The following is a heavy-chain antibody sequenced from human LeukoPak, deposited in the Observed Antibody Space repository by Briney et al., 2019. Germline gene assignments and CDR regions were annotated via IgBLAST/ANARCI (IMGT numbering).Heavy chain of an antibody. J-gene: IGHJ6*02. CDR3: ARLQKGNYYYALDV. Sequence: KRGESLKISCKGSGYSFTSYWIGWVRQMPGKGLEWMGILYPGDSDNNYSPSIQGQVTISGDTSISTAYLQWSSLKASDTAVYYCARLQKGNYYYALDVWGQGTTVTVSS. D-gene: IGHD6-13*01. V-gene: IGHV5-51*01. CDR2: LYPGDSDN. CDR1: GYSFTSYW.